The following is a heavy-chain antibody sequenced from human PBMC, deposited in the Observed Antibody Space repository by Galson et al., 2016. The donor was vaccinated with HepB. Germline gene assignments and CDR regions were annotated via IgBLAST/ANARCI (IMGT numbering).Heavy chain of an antibody. CDR2: VYYSGIT. CDR1: GGSISSYY. Sequence: SETLSLTCTVSGGSISSYYWSWMRQPPGNRLEWLGYVYYSGITNYSPSLKSRFTMSVDTSKNQVSLELTSVTAADTAVYHCARHDGSSGGAFDIWGQGVMVTVSS. D-gene: IGHD6-13*01. V-gene: IGHV4-59*08. J-gene: IGHJ3*02. CDR3: ARHDGSSGGAFDI.